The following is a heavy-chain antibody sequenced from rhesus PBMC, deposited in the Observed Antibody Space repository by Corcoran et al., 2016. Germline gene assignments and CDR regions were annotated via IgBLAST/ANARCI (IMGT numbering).Heavy chain of an antibody. CDR3: AREGWEGTTRY. V-gene: IGHV4-173*01. D-gene: IGHD1-44*01. J-gene: IGHJ4*01. CDR1: GGPIRRNY. Sequence: QLQLQESGPGLVKPSETLSLTCAVSGGPIRRNYCSWIRMPPGKGLEWLGRISVSGGSTYYKPSLKSRVNNSTDTSKNQFSLKLSSMTAADTAVYYCAREGWEGTTRYWGQGVLVTVSS. CDR2: ISVSGGST.